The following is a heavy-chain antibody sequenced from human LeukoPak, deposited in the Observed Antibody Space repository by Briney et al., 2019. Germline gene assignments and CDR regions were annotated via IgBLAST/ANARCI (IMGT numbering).Heavy chain of an antibody. V-gene: IGHV3-48*01. Sequence: PGGSLRLSCATSGFTFSSYSMNWVRQAPGKGLEWVSYISSSSGTIYYADSVKGRFTISRDNSKNTLYLQMNSLRAEDTAVYYCARAIAHYIVVVVAATHLGDWFDPWGQGTLVTVSS. CDR1: GFTFSSYS. CDR2: ISSSSGTI. J-gene: IGHJ5*02. D-gene: IGHD2-15*01. CDR3: ARAIAHYIVVVVAATHLGDWFDP.